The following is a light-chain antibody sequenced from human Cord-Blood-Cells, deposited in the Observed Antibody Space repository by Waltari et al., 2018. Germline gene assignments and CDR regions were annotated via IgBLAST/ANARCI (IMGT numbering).Light chain of an antibody. J-gene: IGLJ1*01. CDR2: QDS. CDR1: KLGDKY. Sequence: SYELTQPPSVSVSPGQTASITCSGDKLGDKYACWYQQKPGQSPVLVIYQDSKRPSGIPERFSGSNSGNPAPLAISGTPAKDEADYYCQAWDSSTAYVFGTGTKVTVL. CDR3: QAWDSSTAYV. V-gene: IGLV3-1*01.